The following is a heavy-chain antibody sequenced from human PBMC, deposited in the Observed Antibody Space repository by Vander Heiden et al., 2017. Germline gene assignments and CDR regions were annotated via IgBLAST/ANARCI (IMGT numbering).Heavy chain of an antibody. D-gene: IGHD3-22*01. J-gene: IGHJ3*02. CDR3: ARDTYDGSGYYPGVAFDI. Sequence: QVQLVQSGAEVKKPGSSVKVSCKASGGTFSSYAISWVRQAPGQGLEWMGGIIPIFGTANYAQKFQGRVTITADASTSTAYMELSSLRSEDTAVYSCARDTYDGSGYYPGVAFDIWGQGTMVTVSS. V-gene: IGHV1-69*01. CDR2: IIPIFGTA. CDR1: GGTFSSYA.